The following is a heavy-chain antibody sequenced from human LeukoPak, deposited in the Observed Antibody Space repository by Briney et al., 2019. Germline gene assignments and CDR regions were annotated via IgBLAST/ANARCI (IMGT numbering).Heavy chain of an antibody. CDR1: GFTFSSYE. Sequence: GGSLRLSCAASGFTFSSYEMNWVRQAPGKGLEWVSSISSSGSTIYYAASVKGRYTISRHNTKNSLYLQMNSLRAEDTAVYYCASSHAYGDLYGMDVWGQGTTVTVSS. V-gene: IGHV3-48*03. CDR2: ISSSGSTI. CDR3: ASSHAYGDLYGMDV. J-gene: IGHJ6*02. D-gene: IGHD4-17*01.